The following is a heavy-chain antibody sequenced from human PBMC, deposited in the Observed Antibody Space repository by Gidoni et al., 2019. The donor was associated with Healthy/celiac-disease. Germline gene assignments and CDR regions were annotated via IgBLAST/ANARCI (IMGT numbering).Heavy chain of an antibody. D-gene: IGHD2-15*01. J-gene: IGHJ6*03. CDR2: SSSSSSYR. V-gene: IGHV3-21*01. CDR1: ELALRSNS. CDR3: ARGRRYCSGGSCYTSNYYYYMDV. Sequence: EVQLVEPGGGLVKPGGSLRFPCTASELALRSNSMNWVRQAPGKGLDWVSSSSSSSSYRDYADSVKGLCSISRDNAKNSLYLQMNSLGAEDTAVYYCARGRRYCSGGSCYTSNYYYYMDVWGKGTTFTVSS.